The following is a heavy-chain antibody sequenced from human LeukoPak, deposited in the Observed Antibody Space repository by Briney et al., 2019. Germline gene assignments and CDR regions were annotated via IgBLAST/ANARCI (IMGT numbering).Heavy chain of an antibody. J-gene: IGHJ5*02. CDR1: GFTFSSYS. Sequence: PGGSLRLSCAASGFTFSSYSMNWVRQAPGKGLEWVSSIRSSSSYIYYADSVKGRFTISRDNAKNSLYLQMNSLRAEDTAVYYCARGYSSRNGFDPWGQGTLVTVSS. D-gene: IGHD5-18*01. CDR2: IRSSSSYI. CDR3: ARGYSSRNGFDP. V-gene: IGHV3-21*01.